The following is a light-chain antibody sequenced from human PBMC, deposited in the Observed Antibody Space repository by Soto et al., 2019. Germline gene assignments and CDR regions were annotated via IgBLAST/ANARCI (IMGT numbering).Light chain of an antibody. CDR2: AAS. J-gene: IGKJ5*01. Sequence: DIQMTQSPSYMSTSVGDRIPITCRASQSISSYLNWYQQKPGKAPKLLIYAASSLQSGGPSRFSGSGSGTDFTLTISSLQPEDFATYYCQQSYSTPITFGQGTRLE. CDR1: QSISSY. V-gene: IGKV1-39*01. CDR3: QQSYSTPIT.